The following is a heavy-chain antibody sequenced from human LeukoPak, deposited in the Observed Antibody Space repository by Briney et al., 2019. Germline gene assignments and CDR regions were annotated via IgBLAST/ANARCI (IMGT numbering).Heavy chain of an antibody. V-gene: IGHV1-46*01. CDR2: INPGGGST. Sequence: ASVKVSCKASGYTFTSYYMHWVRQAPGQGLEWMGIINPGGGSTSYAQKLQGRVTMTRDTSTSTVYMELSSLRSEDTAVYYCARGGGYCSGGSCYFDYWGQGTLVTVSS. CDR1: GYTFTSYY. D-gene: IGHD2-15*01. J-gene: IGHJ4*02. CDR3: ARGGGYCSGGSCYFDY.